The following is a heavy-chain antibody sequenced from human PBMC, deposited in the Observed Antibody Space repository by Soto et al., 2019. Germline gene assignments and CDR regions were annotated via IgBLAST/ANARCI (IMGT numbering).Heavy chain of an antibody. CDR3: VVQAAAGPWSYYYYYGMDV. V-gene: IGHV3-53*01. CDR2: IYSGGST. D-gene: IGHD6-13*01. CDR1: GFTFSNYW. Sequence: GGSLRLSCAASGFTFSNYWMHWVRQAPGKGLVWVSVIYSGGSTYYADSVKGRFTISRDNSKNTQYLQMNSLRAEDTAVYYFVVQAAAGPWSYYYYYGMDVWGQGTTVTVS. J-gene: IGHJ6*02.